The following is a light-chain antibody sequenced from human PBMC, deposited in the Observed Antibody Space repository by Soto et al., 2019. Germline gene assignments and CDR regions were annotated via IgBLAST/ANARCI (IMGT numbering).Light chain of an antibody. CDR1: QSVSSY. J-gene: IGKJ5*01. V-gene: IGKV3-11*01. CDR3: QVRTNWSIA. CDR2: DAS. Sequence: EFVLTQSPSTLSLSPGASAALSCRASQSVSSYLAWYQQKPGQAPSLLIYDASNRATGIPARFSGTGSGTDFTLTINNLEPEDFAVYYCQVRTNWSIAFGRGTRLEIK.